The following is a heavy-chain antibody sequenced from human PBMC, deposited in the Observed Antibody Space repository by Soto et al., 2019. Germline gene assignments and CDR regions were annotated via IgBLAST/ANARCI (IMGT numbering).Heavy chain of an antibody. D-gene: IGHD2-21*01. J-gene: IGHJ4*02. CDR2: IIPIFGTA. CDR3: ARHCSDLGCFAY. Sequence: QVQLVQSGAEVKKPGSSVKVSCKASGGTFSSYAISWVLQAPGQGLEWMGGIIPIFGTAYYAEKFQGRVTITAPESTSTAYMGLSRLSSEDTAVYYWARHCSDLGCFAYWGQGTLVTVSS. CDR1: GGTFSSYA. V-gene: IGHV1-69*12.